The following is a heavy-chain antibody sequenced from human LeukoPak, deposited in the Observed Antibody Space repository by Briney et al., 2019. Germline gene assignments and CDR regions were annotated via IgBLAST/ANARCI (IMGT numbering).Heavy chain of an antibody. Sequence: PGRSLRLSCAVSGFTFSSYGMHWVRQAPGKGLEWVAVISYDGSNRYYADSVKGRFTISRDNSKNTLYLQMNSLRAEDTAVYYCAKVHRGVYYFDYWGQGTLVTVSS. CDR3: AKVHRGVYYFDY. CDR1: GFTFSSYG. J-gene: IGHJ4*02. CDR2: ISYDGSNR. V-gene: IGHV3-30*18. D-gene: IGHD3-10*01.